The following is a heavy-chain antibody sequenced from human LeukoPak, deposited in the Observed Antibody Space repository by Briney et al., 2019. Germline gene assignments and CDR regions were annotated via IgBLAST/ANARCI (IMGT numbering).Heavy chain of an antibody. CDR3: ARVAVDTAMIPSIDY. J-gene: IGHJ4*02. Sequence: ASETLSLTCTVSGGSISSGGYYWSWIRQHPGKGLEWIGYIYYSGSTYYNQSLKSRVTISVDTSKNQFSLKLSSVTAADTAVYYCARVAVDTAMIPSIDYWGQGTLVTVSS. CDR1: GGSISSGGYY. V-gene: IGHV4-31*03. CDR2: IYYSGST. D-gene: IGHD5-18*01.